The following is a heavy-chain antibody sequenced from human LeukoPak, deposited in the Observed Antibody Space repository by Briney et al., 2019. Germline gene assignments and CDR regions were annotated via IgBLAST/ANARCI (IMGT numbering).Heavy chain of an antibody. CDR1: GFTFSSYE. D-gene: IGHD3-9*01. CDR3: ARRVTDWARDYFDY. J-gene: IGHJ4*02. V-gene: IGHV3-48*03. Sequence: PGGSLRLSCAASGFTFSSYEMNWVRQAPGKGLEWVSYISSSGSTIYYADSVKGRFTISRDNAKNSLYLQMNSLRAEDTAVYYCARRVTDWARDYFDYWGQGTLVTVSS. CDR2: ISSSGSTI.